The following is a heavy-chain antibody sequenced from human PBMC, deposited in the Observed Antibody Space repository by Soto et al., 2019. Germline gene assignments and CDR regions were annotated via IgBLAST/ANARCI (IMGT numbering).Heavy chain of an antibody. D-gene: IGHD3-3*01. CDR2: IYHSGST. CDR1: GGSISSSNW. CDR3: ARLGKRDFLSGYYQHYYYYGMDV. J-gene: IGHJ6*02. Sequence: SETLSLTCAVSGGSISSSNWWSWVRQPPGKGLEWIGEIYHSGSTNYNPSLKSRVTISVDKSKNQFSLKLSSVTAADTAVYYCARLGKRDFLSGYYQHYYYYGMDVWGQGTTVTVSS. V-gene: IGHV4-4*02.